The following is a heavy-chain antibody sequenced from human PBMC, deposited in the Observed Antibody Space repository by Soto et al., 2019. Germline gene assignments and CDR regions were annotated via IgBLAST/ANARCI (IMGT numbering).Heavy chain of an antibody. J-gene: IGHJ1*01. CDR1: GGTFSSYR. CDR2: IVPIYRTA. CDR3: ARDSGAQLRSR. Sequence: GASVKVSCKASGGTFSSYRINWVRQAPGQGLEWVGGIVPIYRTADYAQKLQCRVTITADESARIAYTELRSLKAQATAVCDCARDSGAQLRSRWGQGT. D-gene: IGHD5-18*01. V-gene: IGHV1-69*13.